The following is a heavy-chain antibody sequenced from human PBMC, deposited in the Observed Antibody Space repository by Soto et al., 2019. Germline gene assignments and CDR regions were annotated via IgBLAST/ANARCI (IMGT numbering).Heavy chain of an antibody. CDR3: TSLYYGH. CDR1: EFTFPYAW. J-gene: IGHJ4*02. CDR2: IKSKTDGGTT. Sequence: ESGGDLVKPGGSLRLSCAASEFTFPYAWMSWVRQAPGKGLEWVGRIKSKTDGGTTDYAAPVKGRFTISRDESQNTLYLQMNSLKTEDTAVYYCTSLYYGHWGQGTLVTVSS. V-gene: IGHV3-15*01. D-gene: IGHD3-16*02.